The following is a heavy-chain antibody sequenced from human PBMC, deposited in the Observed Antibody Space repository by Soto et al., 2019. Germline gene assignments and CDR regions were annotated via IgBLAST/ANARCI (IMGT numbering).Heavy chain of an antibody. CDR2: IYSGGST. CDR3: ARPLPGEYCSGGSCYYYGMDV. J-gene: IGHJ6*02. V-gene: IGHV3-53*01. Sequence: GGSLRLSCAASGFTVSSNYMSWVRQAPGKGLEWVSGIYSGGSTYYADSVKGRFTISRDNSKNTLYLQMTSLRAEDTAVYYCARPLPGEYCSGGSCYYYGMDVWGQGTTVTVSS. D-gene: IGHD2-15*01. CDR1: GFTVSSNY.